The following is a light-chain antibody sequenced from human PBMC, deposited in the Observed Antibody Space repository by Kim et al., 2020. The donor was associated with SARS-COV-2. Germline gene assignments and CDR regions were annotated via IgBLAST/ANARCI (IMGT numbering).Light chain of an antibody. J-gene: IGLJ2*01. Sequence: GQRVTSTGFGSPSTIRGNHVHGYQQLSGAAPKILIYDNNRRPSGVHDRCSGSKSGSSTSLAISGVQSDDEADYHCAAWDDSLNGVVFGGGTQLTVL. CDR1: PSTIRGNH. CDR2: DNN. V-gene: IGLV1-44*01. CDR3: AAWDDSLNGVV.